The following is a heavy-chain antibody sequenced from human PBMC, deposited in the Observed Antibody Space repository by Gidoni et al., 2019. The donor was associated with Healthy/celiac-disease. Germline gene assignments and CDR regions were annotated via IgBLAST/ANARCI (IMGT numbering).Heavy chain of an antibody. D-gene: IGHD3-10*01. Sequence: EVQLVESGGGLVQPGGSLRLSCAASGFTVSRKSISWVRQATGKGLEWGSVIYSGGSTYYADSVKGRFTISRHNSKNTLYLQMNSLRAEDTAVYYCARDYGKYYGSGSYYKDYYYGMDVWGQGTTVTVSS. CDR1: GFTVSRKS. CDR2: IYSGGST. J-gene: IGHJ6*02. V-gene: IGHV3-53*04. CDR3: ARDYGKYYGSGSYYKDYYYGMDV.